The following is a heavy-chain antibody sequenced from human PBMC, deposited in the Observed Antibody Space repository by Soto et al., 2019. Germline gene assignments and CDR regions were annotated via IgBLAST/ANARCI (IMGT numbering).Heavy chain of an antibody. CDR2: IYHSGST. CDR1: SGSISSSNW. V-gene: IGHV4-4*02. Sequence: SETLSLTCAVSSGSISSSNWWSWVRQPPGKGLEWIGEIYHSGSTNYNPSLKSRVTIPVDKSKNQFSLKLSSVTAADTAVYYCARGREYSSSAPLDVWGKGTTVTVSS. CDR3: ARGREYSSSAPLDV. J-gene: IGHJ6*04. D-gene: IGHD6-13*01.